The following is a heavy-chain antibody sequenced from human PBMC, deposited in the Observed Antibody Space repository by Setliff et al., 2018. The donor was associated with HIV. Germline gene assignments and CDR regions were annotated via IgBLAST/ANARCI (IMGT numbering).Heavy chain of an antibody. CDR3: ARDRVRITIFGANDASDI. V-gene: IGHV1-2*06. CDR2: INPNSGGT. Sequence: ASVKVSCKASGYTFTGYYMHWVRQAPGQGLEWMGRINPNSGGTNYAQKFQGRVTMTRDTSISTAYMELSRLRSDDTAVYYCARDRVRITIFGANDASDIWGQGTMVTVS. CDR1: GYTFTGYY. D-gene: IGHD3-3*01. J-gene: IGHJ3*02.